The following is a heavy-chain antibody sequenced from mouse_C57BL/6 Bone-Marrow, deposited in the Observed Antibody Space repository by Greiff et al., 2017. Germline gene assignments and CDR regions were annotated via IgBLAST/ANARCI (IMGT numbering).Heavy chain of an antibody. V-gene: IGHV1-50*01. CDR2: IDPSDSYT. CDR1: GYTFTSYW. CDR3: ERGGITYAMDY. J-gene: IGHJ4*01. Sequence: VQLQQPGAELVKPGASVKLSCKASGYTFTSYWMQWVKQRPGQGLEWIGDIDPSDSYTNYNQKFKGKAPLTVDTSSSTAYLQLSSLTSEDSAVYYCERGGITYAMDYWGRGNAVTVSS.